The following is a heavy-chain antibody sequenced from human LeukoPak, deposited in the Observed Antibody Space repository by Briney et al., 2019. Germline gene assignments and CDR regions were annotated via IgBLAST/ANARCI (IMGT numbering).Heavy chain of an antibody. CDR3: ARWGLSHFDY. J-gene: IGHJ4*02. CDR1: GGSFSGYH. D-gene: IGHD3-16*02. Sequence: SETLSLTCAVYGGSFSGYHWSWIRQPPGKGLEWIGEINHSGSTNYNPSLKGRVTISVDTSKNQFSLKLSSVTAADTAVYYCARWGLSHFDYWGQGTLVTVSS. V-gene: IGHV4-34*01. CDR2: INHSGST.